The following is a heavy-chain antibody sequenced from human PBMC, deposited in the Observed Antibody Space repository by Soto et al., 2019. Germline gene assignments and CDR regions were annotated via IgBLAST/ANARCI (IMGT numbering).Heavy chain of an antibody. Sequence: GGSLRLSCTASGFTFSSYDMHWVRQAPGKGLEWVALISYDGSNKYNADSVKGRFTISRDNSKSTLYVQMNSLRAEDAAVYYCARSVTDTLYYFDYWGQGTLVTVSS. CDR3: ARSVTDTLYYFDY. V-gene: IGHV3-30-3*01. CDR1: GFTFSSYD. J-gene: IGHJ4*02. CDR2: ISYDGSNK. D-gene: IGHD6-19*01.